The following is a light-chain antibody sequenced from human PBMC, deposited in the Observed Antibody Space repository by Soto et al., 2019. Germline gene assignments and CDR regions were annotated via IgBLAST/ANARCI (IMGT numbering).Light chain of an antibody. CDR2: WAS. Sequence: DIVMTQSPDSLAVSLGERATINCKSSQTALSSSNNKSYLAWYQQKPGQPPKLLIYWASIRESGVPDRFSGSGSGTDFTHTISSLQAEDVAVYYCQQYYNAPWTFGQGTKVEIK. J-gene: IGKJ1*01. CDR1: QTALSSSNNKSY. V-gene: IGKV4-1*01. CDR3: QQYYNAPWT.